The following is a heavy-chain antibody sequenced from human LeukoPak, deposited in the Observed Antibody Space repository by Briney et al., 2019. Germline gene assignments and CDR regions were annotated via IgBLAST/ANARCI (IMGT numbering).Heavy chain of an antibody. CDR1: GFTFSSYA. J-gene: IGHJ4*02. V-gene: IGHV3-23*01. CDR2: ISGRGGST. CDR3: ARDQDGSGSDYTAIDY. D-gene: IGHD3-10*01. Sequence: GGSLRLSCAASGFTFSSYAMTWVRQAPGKGLEWVSVISGRGGSTYYADSVKGRFTISRDNSKNTLYLQMNSLRAEDTAVYHCARDQDGSGSDYTAIDYWGQGTLVTVSS.